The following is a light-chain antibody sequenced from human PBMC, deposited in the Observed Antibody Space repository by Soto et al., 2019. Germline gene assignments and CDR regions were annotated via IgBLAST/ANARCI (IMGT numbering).Light chain of an antibody. CDR1: NSDVGTHNL. CDR2: EGT. Sequence: QTALSLPDSVSVSPGQSVTISCTGTNSDVGTHNLVSWYQQHPGKAPKLIIYEGTKRPSGVSNRFSGYKSGNTASLTISGLQAEDEADYYCCSYALLFGTGTKVTVL. J-gene: IGLJ1*01. V-gene: IGLV2-23*01. CDR3: CSYALL.